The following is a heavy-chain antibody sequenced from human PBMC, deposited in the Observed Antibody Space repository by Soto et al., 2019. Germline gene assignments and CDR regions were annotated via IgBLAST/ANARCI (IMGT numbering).Heavy chain of an antibody. Sequence: QVQLVQSGAEVKKPGSSVKVSCKASGGTFSSYAISWVRQAPGQGLEWMGGIIPIFGTANYAQKFQGRVTITEDESTSTDYMELSSLRSEDTAVYYCARTYCGGDCYPLNDYYYGMDVWGQGTTVTVSS. CDR2: IIPIFGTA. CDR3: ARTYCGGDCYPLNDYYYGMDV. V-gene: IGHV1-69*01. J-gene: IGHJ6*02. CDR1: GGTFSSYA. D-gene: IGHD2-21*02.